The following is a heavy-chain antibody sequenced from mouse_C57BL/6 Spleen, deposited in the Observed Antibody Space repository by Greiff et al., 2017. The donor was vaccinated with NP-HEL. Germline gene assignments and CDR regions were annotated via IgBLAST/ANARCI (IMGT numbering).Heavy chain of an antibody. D-gene: IGHD2-3*01. CDR2: ISSGGDYI. CDR3: TRGLIYDGYYAWFAY. CDR1: GFTFSSYA. Sequence: EVQLVESGEGLVKPGGSLKLSCAASGFTFSSYAMSWVRQTPEKRLEWVAYISSGGDYIYYADTVKGRFTISRDNARNTLYLQMSSLKSEDTAMYYCTRGLIYDGYYAWFAYWGQGTLITVSA. J-gene: IGHJ3*01. V-gene: IGHV5-9-1*02.